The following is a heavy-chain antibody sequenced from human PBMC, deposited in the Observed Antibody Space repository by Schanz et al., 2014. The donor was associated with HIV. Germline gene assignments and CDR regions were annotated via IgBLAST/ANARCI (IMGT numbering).Heavy chain of an antibody. CDR1: GFTFSGYG. CDR2: IWYDGSYK. CDR3: AKDMVPGDITGAYYYYGVDV. Sequence: QVQLVESGGGVVQPGRSLRLSCAVSGFTFSGYGMHWVRQAPGKGLEWAAVIWYDGSYKYYADSVKGRFTISRDNSKYTLYLQMNSLRVEDTAVYYCAKDMVPGDITGAYYYYGVDVWGQGTTVTVSS. J-gene: IGHJ6*02. D-gene: IGHD2-2*01. V-gene: IGHV3-33*06.